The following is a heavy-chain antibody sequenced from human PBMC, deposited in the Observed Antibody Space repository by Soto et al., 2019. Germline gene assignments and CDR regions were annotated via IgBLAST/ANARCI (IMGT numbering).Heavy chain of an antibody. J-gene: IGHJ6*02. D-gene: IGHD6-13*01. Sequence: QVQLVQSGAEVKKPGASVKVSCKVSGYTLTELSMHWARQAPGKGLEWMGSFDPEDGKTIYAQKFQGRVTMTEDTSTDTAFMELSSLRSEDTAVYYCATYGGAAAGPHYYYGMDVWGQGTTVTVSS. CDR3: ATYGGAAAGPHYYYGMDV. CDR2: FDPEDGKT. CDR1: GYTLTELS. V-gene: IGHV1-24*01.